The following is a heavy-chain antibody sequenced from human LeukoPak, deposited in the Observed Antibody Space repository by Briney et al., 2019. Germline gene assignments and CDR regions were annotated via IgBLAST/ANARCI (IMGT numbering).Heavy chain of an antibody. J-gene: IGHJ4*02. V-gene: IGHV1-2*02. CDR1: GYTFTGYY. CDR2: INPNSGGT. D-gene: IGHD1-14*01. CDR3: ATGSGNFPPPFDY. Sequence: GASVKVSCKASGYTFTGYYMHWVRQAPGQGLEWMGWINPNSGGTNYAQKFQGRVTMTRDTSISTAYMELSSLRSEDTAVYYCATGSGNFPPPFDYWGQGTLVTVSS.